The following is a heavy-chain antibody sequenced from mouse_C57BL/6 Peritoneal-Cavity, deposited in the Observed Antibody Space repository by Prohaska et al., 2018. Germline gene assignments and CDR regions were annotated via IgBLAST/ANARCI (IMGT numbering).Heavy chain of an antibody. CDR2: INPNNGGT. Sequence: EVQLQQSGPELVKPGASVKMSCKASGYTFTDYNMHWVKQSHGKSLEWIGYINPNNGGTSYNQKFKGKATLTVNKSSSTAYMELRSLTSEDSAVYYCARLKVITTVVHYWGQGTTLTVSS. V-gene: IGHV1-22*01. CDR3: ARLKVITTVVHY. CDR1: GYTFTDYN. J-gene: IGHJ2*01. D-gene: IGHD1-1*01.